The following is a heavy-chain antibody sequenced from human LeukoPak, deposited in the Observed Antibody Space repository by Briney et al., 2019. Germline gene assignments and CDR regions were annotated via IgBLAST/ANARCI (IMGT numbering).Heavy chain of an antibody. J-gene: IGHJ3*02. CDR1: GFTLSGYA. CDR3: ARAGGITVIRGLKVLDAFDI. Sequence: GGSLRLSCAVSGFTLSGYAMHWVRQAPGKGLEWVAVISHDESNKYYADSVKGRFTISRDTSKNTLYLLMNSLRAEDTAVYYCARAGGITVIRGLKVLDAFDIWGQGTPVTVSS. V-gene: IGHV3-30*04. D-gene: IGHD3-22*01. CDR2: ISHDESNK.